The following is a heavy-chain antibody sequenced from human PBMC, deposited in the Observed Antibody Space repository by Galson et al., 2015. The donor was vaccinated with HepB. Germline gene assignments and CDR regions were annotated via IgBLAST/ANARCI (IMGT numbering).Heavy chain of an antibody. D-gene: IGHD3-22*01. V-gene: IGHV3-21*01. CDR1: GFTFNSYS. J-gene: IGHJ4*02. Sequence: SLRLSCAASGFTFNSYSMNWVRQAPGKGLEWVSSITSSGDSIFFADSLKGRFTLSRDNAKNTLYLQMNSLRVEDTAVYYCARAVFEYFDTSGPFDYWGQGTLVTVSA. CDR3: ARAVFEYFDTSGPFDY. CDR2: ITSSGDSI.